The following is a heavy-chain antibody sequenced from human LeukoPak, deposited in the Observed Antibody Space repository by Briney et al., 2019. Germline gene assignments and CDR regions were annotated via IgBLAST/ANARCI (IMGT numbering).Heavy chain of an antibody. Sequence: PSETLSLTCAVYGGSFSGYYWSWVRQAPGKGLEWVANIKQDGSEKYYADSVKGRFTISRDNAKNSLYLQMNSLRAEDTAVYNCAREWNGYDYVGEDYWGQGTLVTVSS. CDR2: IKQDGSEK. CDR1: GGSFSGYY. D-gene: IGHD5-12*01. J-gene: IGHJ4*02. V-gene: IGHV3-7*01. CDR3: AREWNGYDYVGEDY.